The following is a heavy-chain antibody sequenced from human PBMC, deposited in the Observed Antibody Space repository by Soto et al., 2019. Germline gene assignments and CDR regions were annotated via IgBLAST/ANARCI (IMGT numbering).Heavy chain of an antibody. V-gene: IGHV4-34*01. J-gene: IGHJ5*02. D-gene: IGHD3-9*01. CDR1: GGSFSGYY. CDR2: INHSGST. Sequence: SETLSLTCAVYGGSFSGYYWSWIRQPPGKGLEWIGEINHSGSTNYNPSLKSRVTISVDTSKNQFSLKLSSVTAADTAVYYCARGNALILTGYSPVILVFWFDPWGQGTLVTVSS. CDR3: ARGNALILTGYSPVILVFWFDP.